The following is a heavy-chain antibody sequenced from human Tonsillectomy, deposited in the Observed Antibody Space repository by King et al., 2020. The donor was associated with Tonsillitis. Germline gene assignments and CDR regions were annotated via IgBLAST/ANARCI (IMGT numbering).Heavy chain of an antibody. V-gene: IGHV3-48*03. CDR1: GFTFSSYE. CDR2: ISSSGSTI. Sequence: VQLVESGGGLVQPGGSLRLSCAASGFTFSSYEMNWVRQAPGKGLEWVSYISSSGSTIYYADSVKGRFTISRDNAKNSLYLQMNSLRAEDTAVYYCARVHSGYYFFDYWGQGTLVTVSS. CDR3: ARVHSGYYFFDY. D-gene: IGHD3-22*01. J-gene: IGHJ4*02.